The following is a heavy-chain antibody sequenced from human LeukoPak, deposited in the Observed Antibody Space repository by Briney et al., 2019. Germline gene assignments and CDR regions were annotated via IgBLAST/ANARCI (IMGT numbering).Heavy chain of an antibody. CDR3: ARGDYYDSSGYYTDAFDI. V-gene: IGHV3-7*01. J-gene: IGHJ3*02. CDR1: GFTFSRYW. CDR2: IKQDGSEK. Sequence: GGSLRLSCAASGFTFSRYWMSWVRQAPGKGLEWVANIKQDGSEKFYVDSVKGRFTISRDNAKNSLNLQMNSLRAGDTAVYYCARGDYYDSSGYYTDAFDIWGQGTMVTVSS. D-gene: IGHD3-22*01.